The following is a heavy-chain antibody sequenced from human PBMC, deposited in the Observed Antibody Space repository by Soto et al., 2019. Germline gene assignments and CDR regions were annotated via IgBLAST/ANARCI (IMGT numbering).Heavy chain of an antibody. J-gene: IGHJ4*02. V-gene: IGHV4-30-4*01. CDR3: AAHPRQYFYDSSDY. Sequence: SETLSLTCTVSGGSISSGDYYWSWIRQPPGKGLEWIGYIYYSGSTSYNPSLKSRVTMSVDTSKTQFSLKLSSVTAADTAVYYCAAHPRQYFYDSSDYWGQGTLVTVSS. CDR2: IYYSGST. CDR1: GGSISSGDYY. D-gene: IGHD3-22*01.